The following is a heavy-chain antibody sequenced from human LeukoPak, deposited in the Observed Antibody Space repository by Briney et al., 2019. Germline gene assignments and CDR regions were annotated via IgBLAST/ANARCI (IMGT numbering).Heavy chain of an antibody. CDR3: ASNILRYFDWFNNDAFDI. J-gene: IGHJ3*02. D-gene: IGHD3-9*01. CDR2: IYHSGST. V-gene: IGHV4-38-2*02. CDR1: GYSISSGYY. Sequence: SETLSLTCTVSGYSISSGYYWGWIRQPPGKGLEWIGSIYHSGSTYYNPSLKSRVTISVDTSKNQFSLKLSSVTAADTAVYYCASNILRYFDWFNNDAFDIWGQGTMVTVSS.